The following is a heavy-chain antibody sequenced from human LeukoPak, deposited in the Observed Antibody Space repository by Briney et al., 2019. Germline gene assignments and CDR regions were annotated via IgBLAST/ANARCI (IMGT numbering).Heavy chain of an antibody. CDR3: ARGGNYYAFDY. V-gene: IGHV3-11*01. CDR2: ISSSGIII. Sequence: GGSLRLSCAASGFTFSDYYMSWIRQAPGKGLEWVSDISSSGIIISYADSVKGRFTISRDNAKNSLFPQMNSLGAEDTAVYYCARGGNYYAFDYWGQGTLVTVSS. J-gene: IGHJ4*02. D-gene: IGHD1-26*01. CDR1: GFTFSDYY.